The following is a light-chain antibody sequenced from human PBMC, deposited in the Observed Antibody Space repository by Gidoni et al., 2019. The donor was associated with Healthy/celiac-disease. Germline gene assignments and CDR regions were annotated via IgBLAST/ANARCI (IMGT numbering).Light chain of an antibody. V-gene: IGKV2-28*01. CDR2: LGS. Sequence: DIVMTQSPLSLPVTPGEPASISCRSSQSFLHSNGYNYLDWYLQKPGQSPQLLIYLGSNRASGVPDRFSGSGSGTDFTLKISRVEAEDVGVYYCMQALQTPRDTFGQGTKLEIK. CDR3: MQALQTPRDT. CDR1: QSFLHSNGYNY. J-gene: IGKJ2*01.